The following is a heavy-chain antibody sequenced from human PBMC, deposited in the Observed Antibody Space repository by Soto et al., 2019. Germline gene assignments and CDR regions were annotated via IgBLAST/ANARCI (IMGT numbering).Heavy chain of an antibody. CDR2: TYYRSKWYN. CDR1: GDSVSSNSAA. Sequence: SQTLSLTCVISGDSVSSNSAAWNWIRQSPSRGLEWLGRTYYRSKWYNDYAVSVKSRITINPDTSKNQFSLQLNSVTPEDTAVYYCARELSHDYGDPLDYYYYMDVWGKGTTVTVSS. V-gene: IGHV6-1*01. D-gene: IGHD4-17*01. J-gene: IGHJ6*03. CDR3: ARELSHDYGDPLDYYYYMDV.